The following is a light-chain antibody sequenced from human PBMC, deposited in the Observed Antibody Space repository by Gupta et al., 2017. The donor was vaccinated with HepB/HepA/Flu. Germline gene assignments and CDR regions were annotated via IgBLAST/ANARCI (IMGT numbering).Light chain of an antibody. CDR2: GAS. CDR1: QSVSSSY. CDR3: QQYGSSPQT. V-gene: IGKV3-20*01. J-gene: IGKJ2*01. Sequence: EIVLTQSPGTLSLSPGERATLSCRASQSVSSSYLAWYQQKPGQAPRLLIYGASSRATGIPDRFSGRGSGTDVTLTISRLEPEDFAVYYCQQYGSSPQTFGQGTKLEIK.